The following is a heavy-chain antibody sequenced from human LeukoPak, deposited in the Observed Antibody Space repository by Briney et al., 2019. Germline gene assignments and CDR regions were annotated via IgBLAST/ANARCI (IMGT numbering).Heavy chain of an antibody. V-gene: IGHV3-74*01. CDR1: GFTFSAYW. Sequence: GGSLRLSCAASGFTFSAYWMHWVRQAPGKGLVWVSRINTDGSITSYGDSVKGRFTISRDNAKNTLYLQMNSLRGEDTAVYYCVRVDGGIWGRGTLVTVSS. D-gene: IGHD6-13*01. CDR2: INTDGSIT. CDR3: VRVDGGI. J-gene: IGHJ4*02.